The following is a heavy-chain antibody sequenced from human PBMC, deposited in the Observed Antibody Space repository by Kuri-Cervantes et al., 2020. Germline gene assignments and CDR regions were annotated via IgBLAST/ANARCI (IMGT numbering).Heavy chain of an antibody. CDR3: ARGGRGRGGFDY. CDR2: IKQGGSER. CDR1: GFTFSSNW. V-gene: IGHV3-7*01. J-gene: IGHJ4*02. Sequence: GGSLRLSCAASGFTFSSNWMSWVRQAPGKGLEWVANIKQGGSERHYVDSMKGRFTISRDNAKNSLYLQMNSLRAEDTAVYYCARGGRGRGGFDYWGQGTLVTVSS. D-gene: IGHD2-15*01.